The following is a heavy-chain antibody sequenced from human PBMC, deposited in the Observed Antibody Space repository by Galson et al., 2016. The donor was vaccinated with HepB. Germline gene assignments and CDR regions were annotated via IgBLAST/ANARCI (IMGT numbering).Heavy chain of an antibody. Sequence: SLRLSCAASGFTFSNFAMSWVRQSPKTGLEWVSSISHNGEMTYDADFVEGRFTIARNNANNTVYLKMNSLRAGDTAVYYCVKDPVASSGTGWFDSWGQGILVTVSS. V-gene: IGHV3-23*01. CDR1: GFTFSNFA. CDR2: ISHNGEMT. CDR3: VKDPVASSGTGWFDS. D-gene: IGHD3/OR15-3a*01. J-gene: IGHJ5*01.